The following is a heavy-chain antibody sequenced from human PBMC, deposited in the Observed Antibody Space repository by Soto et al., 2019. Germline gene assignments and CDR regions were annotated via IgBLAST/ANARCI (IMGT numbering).Heavy chain of an antibody. CDR2: IYASGST. Sequence: SETLSLTCTVSGGSISPYYWCWIRQPAGKGLEWIGRIYASGSTNYNPSLKGRVTMSVATSKNQFSLKLSSMTAADTAVYYCARGGMVIIPSATAFDYWGQGTLVTVSS. CDR1: GGSISPYY. D-gene: IGHD3-3*01. J-gene: IGHJ4*02. V-gene: IGHV4-4*07. CDR3: ARGGMVIIPSATAFDY.